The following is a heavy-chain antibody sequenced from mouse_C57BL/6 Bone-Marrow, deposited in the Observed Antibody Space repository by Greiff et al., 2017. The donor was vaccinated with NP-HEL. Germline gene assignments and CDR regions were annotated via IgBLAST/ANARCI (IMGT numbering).Heavy chain of an antibody. CDR1: GYTFTSYG. CDR2: IYPRSGNT. D-gene: IGHD1-1*01. J-gene: IGHJ2*01. V-gene: IGHV1-81*01. Sequence: VQLQQSGAELARPGASVKLSCKASGYTFTSYGISWVKQRTGQGLEWIGEIYPRSGNTYYNEKFKGKATLTADKSSSTAYMELRSLTSADSAVYFCARITTVVATGFDYWGQGTTLTVSS. CDR3: ARITTVVATGFDY.